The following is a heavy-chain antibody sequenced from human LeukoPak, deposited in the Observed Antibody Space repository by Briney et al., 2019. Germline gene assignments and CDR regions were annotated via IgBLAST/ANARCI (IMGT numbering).Heavy chain of an antibody. D-gene: IGHD3-22*01. CDR3: ARELNYYDSSGYSQRFDP. J-gene: IGHJ5*02. CDR2: ISAYNGNT. Sequence: GASVKVSCKASGYTFTSYGISWVRQAPGQGLEWMGWISAYNGNTNYAQKLQGRVTMTTDTSTSTAYMELRSLRSDDTAVYYCARELNYYDSSGYSQRFDPWSQGTLVTVSS. CDR1: GYTFTSYG. V-gene: IGHV1-18*01.